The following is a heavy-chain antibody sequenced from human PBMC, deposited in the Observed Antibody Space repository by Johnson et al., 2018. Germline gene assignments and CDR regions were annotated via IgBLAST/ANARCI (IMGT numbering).Heavy chain of an antibody. CDR2: INSKTDGGTT. CDR1: GFIFNNAW. Sequence: VQLVESGGGLVKPGGSLRLSCAASGFIFNNAWMNWVRQAPGKGLEWVGRINSKTDGGTTDFAAPLKGRFIISRDDSKNMLYLQLNSLKTEDTALYYCTTYWAFDIWGQGTMVTVSS. J-gene: IGHJ3*02. D-gene: IGHD2-8*02. V-gene: IGHV3-15*07. CDR3: TTYWAFDI.